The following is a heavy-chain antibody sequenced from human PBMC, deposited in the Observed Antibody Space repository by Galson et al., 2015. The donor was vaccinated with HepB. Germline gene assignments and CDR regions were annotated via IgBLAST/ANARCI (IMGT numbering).Heavy chain of an antibody. Sequence: SLRLSCAASGFTFSSYWMSWVRQAPGKGLEWVANIKQDGSEKYYVDSVKGRFTISRDNAKNSLYLQMNSLRAEDTAVYYCARERYFDWLLRNFDYWGQGTLVTVSS. CDR3: ARERYFDWLLRNFDY. CDR2: IKQDGSEK. D-gene: IGHD3-9*01. V-gene: IGHV3-7*05. CDR1: GFTFSSYW. J-gene: IGHJ4*02.